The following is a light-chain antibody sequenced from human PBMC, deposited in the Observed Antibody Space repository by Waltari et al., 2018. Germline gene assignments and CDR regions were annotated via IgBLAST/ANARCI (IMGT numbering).Light chain of an antibody. CDR3: QQGASVPPT. J-gene: IGKJ1*01. CDR2: SAS. Sequence: DIQMTQSPSSVSASVGDRVTITCRAGQSISSSLAWYQQKPGKAPTLLIYSASTLQTWVPARFSCSVSGTDFSLTLNSLQPEDLATYFCQQGASVPPTFGQGT. V-gene: IGKV1-12*01. CDR1: QSISSS.